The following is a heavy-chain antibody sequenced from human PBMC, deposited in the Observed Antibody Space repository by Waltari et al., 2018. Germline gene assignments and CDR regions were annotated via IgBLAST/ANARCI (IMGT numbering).Heavy chain of an antibody. Sequence: EVQLLESGGGLVQPGGSLRLSCAASGFTFSSYAMSWVRQAPGKGLEWVSGISWNSGSIGYADSVKGRFTISRDNAKNSLYLQMNSLRAEDTALYYCAKAAGAYCGGDCYHAFDIWGQGTMVTVSS. CDR2: ISWNSGSI. CDR3: AKAAGAYCGGDCYHAFDI. CDR1: GFTFSSYA. V-gene: IGHV3-9*01. D-gene: IGHD2-21*01. J-gene: IGHJ3*02.